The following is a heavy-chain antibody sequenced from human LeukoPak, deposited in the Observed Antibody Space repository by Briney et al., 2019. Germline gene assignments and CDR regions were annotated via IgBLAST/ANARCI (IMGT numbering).Heavy chain of an antibody. D-gene: IGHD2-21*02. CDR3: ARVRGDSPYSFDY. V-gene: IGHV4-39*07. J-gene: IGHJ4*02. CDR2: IYYSGST. CDR1: GGSISSFSYY. Sequence: SETLSLTCTVSGGSISSFSYYWGWIRQPPGRGLEWIGAIYYSGSTYYNPSLKSRVTISTDTSKNQFSLNLRSVTAADTAVYYCARVRGDSPYSFDYWGQGVLVTVSS.